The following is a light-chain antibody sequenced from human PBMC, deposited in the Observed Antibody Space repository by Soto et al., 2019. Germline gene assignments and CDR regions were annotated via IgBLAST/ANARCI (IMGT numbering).Light chain of an antibody. J-gene: IGLJ1*01. V-gene: IGLV1-40*01. CDR2: RNN. CDR1: SSNIGAGYD. CDR3: QSFASSLRDYV. Sequence: QSVLTQPPSVSGAPGQRVTISCTGSSSNIGAGYDVHWYQQLPGTAPKLLIYRNNNRPSGVPDRFSGSKSGTSASLAITGLQAEDEADYYCQSFASSLRDYVFGTGTKVTVL.